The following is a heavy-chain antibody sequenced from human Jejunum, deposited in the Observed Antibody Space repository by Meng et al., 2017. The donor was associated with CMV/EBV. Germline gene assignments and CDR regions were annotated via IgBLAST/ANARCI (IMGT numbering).Heavy chain of an antibody. J-gene: IGHJ6*02. Sequence: FNFRNYWIHWVRQAPGKGLVWVSRINSDGSSTNYADSVKGRFTISRDNAKNTLYLQMNSLRAEDTAVYYCARGGSSYSYYYGMDVWGQGTTVTVS. D-gene: IGHD2-15*01. CDR1: FNFRNYW. CDR2: INSDGSST. CDR3: ARGGSSYSYYYGMDV. V-gene: IGHV3-74*01.